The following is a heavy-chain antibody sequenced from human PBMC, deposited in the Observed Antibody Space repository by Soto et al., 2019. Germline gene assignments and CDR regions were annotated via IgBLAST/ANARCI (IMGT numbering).Heavy chain of an antibody. CDR2: INHSGST. CDR3: ASLMYSSSSGYYYYGMDV. J-gene: IGHJ6*02. Sequence: KPSETLSLTCAVYGGSFSGYYWSWIRQPPGKGLEWIGEINHSGSTNYNPSLKSRVTISVDTSKNQFSLKLSSVTAADTAVYYCASLMYSSSSGYYYYGMDVWGQGTTVTVSS. CDR1: GGSFSGYY. V-gene: IGHV4-34*01. D-gene: IGHD6-6*01.